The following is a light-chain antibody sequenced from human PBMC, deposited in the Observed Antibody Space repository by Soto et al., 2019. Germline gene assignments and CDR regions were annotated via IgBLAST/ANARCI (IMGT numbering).Light chain of an antibody. CDR2: GAS. CDR1: QSVSSNY. J-gene: IGKJ1*01. Sequence: EIVLTQSPGTLSLSPGERDTLSCRASQSVSSNYLAWYQQKPGQAPRPLIYGASSRATGIPDRFSGSGAGTDFTLTIIRLESEDFAVYYFQQYGSSPWTFGQGTKV. V-gene: IGKV3-20*01. CDR3: QQYGSSPWT.